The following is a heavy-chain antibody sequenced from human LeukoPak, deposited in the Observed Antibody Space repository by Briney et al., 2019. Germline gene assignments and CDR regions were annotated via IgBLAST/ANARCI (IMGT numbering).Heavy chain of an antibody. CDR3: AREGYCSGGSCYICYYGMDV. CDR2: TYYRSKWYN. D-gene: IGHD2-15*01. J-gene: IGHJ6*02. V-gene: IGHV6-1*01. CDR1: GDSVSSNSAA. Sequence: SQTLSLTCAISGDSVSSNSAAWNWIRQSPSRGLEWLGRTYYRSKWYNDYAVSVKSRITINPDTSKNQFSLQLNSVTPEDTAVYYCAREGYCSGGSCYICYYGMDVWGQGTTVTVSS.